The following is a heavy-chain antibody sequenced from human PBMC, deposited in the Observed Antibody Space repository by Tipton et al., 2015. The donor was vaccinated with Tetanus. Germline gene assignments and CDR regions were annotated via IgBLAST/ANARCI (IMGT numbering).Heavy chain of an antibody. J-gene: IGHJ4*02. CDR3: ARHWFELRGFDY. D-gene: IGHD1-7*01. V-gene: IGHV4-39*01. CDR1: GGSVSNSFYL. Sequence: TLSLTCTVSGGSVSNSFYLWGWIRQPPGKGLEWIGNIYYNGNTYYNPSLKSRVTMSGDTSTTHFSLRLTSVTAADAAVYYCARHWFELRGFDYWGQGALVTVSS. CDR2: IYYNGNT.